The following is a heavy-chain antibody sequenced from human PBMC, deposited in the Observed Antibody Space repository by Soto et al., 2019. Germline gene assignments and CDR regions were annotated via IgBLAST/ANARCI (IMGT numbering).Heavy chain of an antibody. CDR1: GGSISTYY. Sequence: PSETLSLTCTFSGGSISTYYWNWIRQPPGKGLEWIGYIYYSGSTTYNPSLKSRVPISVDTSKDQFSLKLSSVTAADTAVYYCARIPKGYTNYYFDYWGQGTLVTVSS. J-gene: IGHJ4*02. V-gene: IGHV4-59*01. CDR3: ARIPKGYTNYYFDY. CDR2: IYYSGST. D-gene: IGHD4-4*01.